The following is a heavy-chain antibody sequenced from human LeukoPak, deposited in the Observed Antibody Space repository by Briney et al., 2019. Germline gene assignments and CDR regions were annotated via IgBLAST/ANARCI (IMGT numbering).Heavy chain of an antibody. CDR3: ASHSSGWYDAFDI. J-gene: IGHJ3*02. CDR1: GDSISSGNYY. D-gene: IGHD6-19*01. CDR2: IYYSGST. V-gene: IGHV4-61*01. Sequence: SETLSLTCSVSGDSISSGNYYWGWLRQPPGKGLEWIGNIYYSGSTNYNPSLKSRVTISVDTSKNQFSLKLSSVTAADTAVYYCASHSSGWYDAFDIWGQGTMVTVSS.